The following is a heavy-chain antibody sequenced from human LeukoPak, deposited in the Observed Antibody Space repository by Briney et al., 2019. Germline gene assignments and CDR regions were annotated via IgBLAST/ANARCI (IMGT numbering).Heavy chain of an antibody. Sequence: RGSLRLSCAASGFTFSSYGMHWVRQAPGKGLEWVAVISYDGSNKYYADSVKGRFTISRDNSKNTLCLQMNSLRAEDTAVYYCAKNAVTTVYYYYGMDVWGQGTTVTVSS. V-gene: IGHV3-30*18. J-gene: IGHJ6*02. D-gene: IGHD4-11*01. CDR3: AKNAVTTVYYYYGMDV. CDR2: ISYDGSNK. CDR1: GFTFSSYG.